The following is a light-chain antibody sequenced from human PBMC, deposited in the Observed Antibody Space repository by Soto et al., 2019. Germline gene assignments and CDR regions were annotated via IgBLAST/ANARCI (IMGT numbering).Light chain of an antibody. CDR2: DAS. J-gene: IGKJ5*01. Sequence: DIQMTQSPSSLSASVGDRVTITCQASQDITNYLNWYQQKPGRAPRLLLYDASSLETGVPSRFSGSGSGTDFTLPISSLQPEDVATYYCQHYDHLPITFGQGTRLEIK. CDR1: QDITNY. CDR3: QHYDHLPIT. V-gene: IGKV1-33*01.